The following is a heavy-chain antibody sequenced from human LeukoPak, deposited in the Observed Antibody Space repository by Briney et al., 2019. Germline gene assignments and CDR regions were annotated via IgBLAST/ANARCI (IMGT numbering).Heavy chain of an antibody. V-gene: IGHV3-53*01. CDR3: ARDSSSFPNYFDS. CDR2: IYSAGST. CDR1: GFTVSSNY. Sequence: GGSLRLSCEGTGFTVSSNYMSWVRQAPGKGLEWVSLIYSAGSTFYADSVKGRFTISRDNSKNTLYLQMNSLRAEDTALYFCARDSSSFPNYFDSWGPGTLVTVSS. J-gene: IGHJ4*02. D-gene: IGHD2/OR15-2a*01.